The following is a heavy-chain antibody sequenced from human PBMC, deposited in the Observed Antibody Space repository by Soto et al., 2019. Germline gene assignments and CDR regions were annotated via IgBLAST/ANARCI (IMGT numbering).Heavy chain of an antibody. CDR3: AREVVYAMDV. J-gene: IGHJ6*02. CDR1: GFTFSDHY. CDR2: TRNKANSYTT. Sequence: AGGSLRLSCAASGFTFSDHYMDWVRQAPGKGLEWVGRTRNKANSYTTEYAASVKGRFTISRDDSKNSLYLQMNSLKTEDTAVYYCAREVVYAMDVWGQGTTVTVSS. D-gene: IGHD2-8*02. V-gene: IGHV3-72*01.